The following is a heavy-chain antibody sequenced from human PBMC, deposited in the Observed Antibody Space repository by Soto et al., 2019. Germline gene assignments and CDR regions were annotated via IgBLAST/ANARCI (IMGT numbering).Heavy chain of an antibody. J-gene: IGHJ3*02. CDR2: IYYSENT. CDR1: GGSISRSNYY. CDR3: VSRTVTTLNAFDI. Sequence: QLQLQESGPGLVKPSETLSLTCTVSGGSISRSNYYWGWVRQPPGKGLGWIGSIYYSENTYYNPSLKSLVTISLDTSKNQFSLKLSSVTAADTAVYYCVSRTVTTLNAFDIWGQGTMVTASS. V-gene: IGHV4-39*01. D-gene: IGHD4-17*01.